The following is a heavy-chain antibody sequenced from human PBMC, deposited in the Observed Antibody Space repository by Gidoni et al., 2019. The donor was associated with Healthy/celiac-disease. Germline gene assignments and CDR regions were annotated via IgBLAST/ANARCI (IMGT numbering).Heavy chain of an antibody. CDR3: ARSPDSFDY. CDR1: GITFSSYS. V-gene: IGHV3-21*01. CDR2: ISSSSSYI. Sequence: EVQLVESGGGLVTPGGSLRLSGAASGITFSSYSMNWVRQDPGKGREWVSSISSSSSYIYYADSVKGRFTISRDNAKNSLYLQMNSLRAEDTAVYYCARSPDSFDYWGQGTLVTVSS. J-gene: IGHJ4*02.